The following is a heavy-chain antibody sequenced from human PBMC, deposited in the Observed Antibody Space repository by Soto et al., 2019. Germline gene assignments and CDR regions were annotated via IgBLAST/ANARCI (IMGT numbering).Heavy chain of an antibody. J-gene: IGHJ6*02. V-gene: IGHV3-7*05. CDR1: GFTFRPYW. CDR2: INQDGSEK. Sequence: EVQLVESGGGLVQPGGSLRLSCGASGFTFRPYWLSWVRQVPGKGLEWVANINQDGSEKNYVDSVKGRFTISRDNAKNSLHLQMSSLRAEDTALYYCARDGSTSWYSYDYHGMDVWGQGTTVTVSS. D-gene: IGHD5-18*01. CDR3: ARDGSTSWYSYDYHGMDV.